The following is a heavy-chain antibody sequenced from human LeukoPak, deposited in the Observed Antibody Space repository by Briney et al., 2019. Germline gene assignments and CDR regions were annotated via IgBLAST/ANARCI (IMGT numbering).Heavy chain of an antibody. J-gene: IGHJ4*02. Sequence: ASVKVSCKASGYTFTGYYMHWVRQAPGQGLEWMGRINPNNGATNYAQKLQGRVTITGDTSISTAYMELSSLRSDDTAVYYCTRESGSYHGNNYWGQGTLVTVSS. CDR3: TRESGSYHGNNY. CDR2: INPNNGAT. V-gene: IGHV1-2*06. D-gene: IGHD1-26*01. CDR1: GYTFTGYY.